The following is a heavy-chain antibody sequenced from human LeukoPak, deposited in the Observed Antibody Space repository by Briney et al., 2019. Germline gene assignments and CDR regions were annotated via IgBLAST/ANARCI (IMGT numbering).Heavy chain of an antibody. Sequence: GGSLRLSCAASGFTFSSYWMHWVRQAPGKGLVWVSRINSDGSSTSYADSVKGRFTISRDNAKNTLYLQMNSLRAEDTAVYYCARARKSGGITMIRGVKDRGWFDPWGQGTLVTVSS. CDR3: ARARKSGGITMIRGVKDRGWFDP. D-gene: IGHD3-10*01. J-gene: IGHJ5*02. V-gene: IGHV3-74*01. CDR2: INSDGSST. CDR1: GFTFSSYW.